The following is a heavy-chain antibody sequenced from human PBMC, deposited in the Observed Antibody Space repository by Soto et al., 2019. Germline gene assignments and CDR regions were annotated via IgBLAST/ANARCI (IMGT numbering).Heavy chain of an antibody. J-gene: IGHJ5*02. D-gene: IGHD3-10*01. CDR2: IYYSGST. V-gene: IGHV4-59*01. CDR3: AYGVISDWFDP. CDR1: GGSISSYY. Sequence: SETLSLTCTVSGGSISSYYWSWIRQPPGKGLEWIGYIYYSGSTNYNPSLKSRVTISVDTSKNQFSLKLSSVTAADTAVYYCAYGVISDWFDPWGQGTLVTVSS.